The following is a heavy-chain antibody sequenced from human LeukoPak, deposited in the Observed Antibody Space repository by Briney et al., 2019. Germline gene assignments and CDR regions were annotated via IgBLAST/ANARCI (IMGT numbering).Heavy chain of an antibody. CDR3: VSRVASFDY. Sequence: GGSLRLSCAASGFTFDDYAMHWVRQAPGKGLEWVSGISWNSGSIGYAGSVKGRFTISRDNAKNSLYLQMNSLRAEDTALYYCVSRVASFDYWGQGTLVTVSS. J-gene: IGHJ4*02. V-gene: IGHV3-9*01. CDR1: GFTFDDYA. CDR2: ISWNSGSI. D-gene: IGHD5-12*01.